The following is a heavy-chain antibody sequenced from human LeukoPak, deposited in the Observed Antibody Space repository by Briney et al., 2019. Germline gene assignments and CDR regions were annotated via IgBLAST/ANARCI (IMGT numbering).Heavy chain of an antibody. D-gene: IGHD3-22*01. J-gene: IGHJ5*02. Sequence: PGGSLRLSCAASGFTFNIYAMSWVRLAPGKWLQWVASMCGSAGCTYYADSVKGRFTISRDNSKKTLYLQMNSLRAEDTAIYYCARDRPNYHESNGHYYQRDGDHWGQGTLVTVSS. CDR1: GFTFNIYA. V-gene: IGHV3-23*01. CDR3: ARDRPNYHESNGHYYQRDGDH. CDR2: MCGSAGCT.